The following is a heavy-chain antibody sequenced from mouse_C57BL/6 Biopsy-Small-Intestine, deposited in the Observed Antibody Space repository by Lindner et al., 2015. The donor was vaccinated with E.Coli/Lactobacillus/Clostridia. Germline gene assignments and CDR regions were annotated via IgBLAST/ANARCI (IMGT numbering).Heavy chain of an antibody. D-gene: IGHD4-1*01. Sequence: VQLQESGGGLVKPGGSLKLSCAASGFTFSDYGMHWIRQTPEEGLEWVAYIRSGSSTIYYADTVKGRFTISRDNAKNTLFLQMTSLRSEDTAMYYCARRPGTSYFDYWGQGTTLTVSS. CDR3: ARRPGTSYFDY. J-gene: IGHJ2*01. CDR1: GFTFSDYG. CDR2: IRSGSSTI. V-gene: IGHV5-17*01.